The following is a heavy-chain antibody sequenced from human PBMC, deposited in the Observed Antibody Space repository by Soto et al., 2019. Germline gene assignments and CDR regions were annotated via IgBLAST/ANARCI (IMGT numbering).Heavy chain of an antibody. D-gene: IGHD2-21*02. Sequence: QVQLQESGPGLEKASETLSLTCTVSGGSMSGYYWSWIRQPPGKGLEWIGFIYDSGTTNYNPSLKSRGTISIGTSKTQFSLKLTSVTDADTAADYCARVSHIVVVPAVRGAFDIWGQGTMITVPS. CDR2: IYDSGTT. CDR3: ARVSHIVVVPAVRGAFDI. CDR1: GGSMSGYY. J-gene: IGHJ3*02. V-gene: IGHV4-59*01.